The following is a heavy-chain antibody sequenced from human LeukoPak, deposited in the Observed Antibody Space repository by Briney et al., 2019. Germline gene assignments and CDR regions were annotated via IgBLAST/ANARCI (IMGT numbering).Heavy chain of an antibody. CDR1: VFSFTNYW. CDR3: ARRGGGSTGGFYFDY. J-gene: IGHJ4*02. V-gene: IGHV5-51*01. CDR2: IYPGDSDT. D-gene: IGHD1-1*01. Sequence: GESLKISCKASVFSFTNYWIAWVRQTPGQGLEWMGSIYPGDSDTRYNPSFQGQVTISADKSIKTAYLQWGSLKASDTAIYYCARRGGGSTGGFYFDYWGQGSLVTVSS.